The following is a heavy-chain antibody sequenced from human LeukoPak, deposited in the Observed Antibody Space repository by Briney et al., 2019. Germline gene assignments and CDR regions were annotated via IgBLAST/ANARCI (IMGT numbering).Heavy chain of an antibody. V-gene: IGHV3-30*04. D-gene: IGHD3-10*01. CDR3: ARSYYYGSGDPAFDY. Sequence: PGGSLRLSCAASGFTFSSYAMHWVRQAPGKGLEWVAVISYDGSNKYYADSVKGRFTISRDNSKNTLYLQMNSLRAEDTAVYYCARSYYYGSGDPAFDYWGQGTLVTVSS. J-gene: IGHJ4*02. CDR1: GFTFSSYA. CDR2: ISYDGSNK.